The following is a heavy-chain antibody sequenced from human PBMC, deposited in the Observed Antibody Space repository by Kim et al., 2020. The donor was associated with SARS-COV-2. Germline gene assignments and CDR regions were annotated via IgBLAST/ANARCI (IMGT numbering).Heavy chain of an antibody. CDR2: ITWNSGAI. CDR3: TRDRSIRARTNYFDY. Sequence: GGSLRLSCAASGFTFHDYAMHWVRQGPGKGLEWVSSITWNSGAIEYADSVRGRFSISRDNAKKSLYLQMNNLRGDDTAFYYCTRDRSIRARTNYFDYWGQGTLFPVSS. D-gene: IGHD1-20*01. V-gene: IGHV3-9*01. CDR1: GFTFHDYA. J-gene: IGHJ4*02.